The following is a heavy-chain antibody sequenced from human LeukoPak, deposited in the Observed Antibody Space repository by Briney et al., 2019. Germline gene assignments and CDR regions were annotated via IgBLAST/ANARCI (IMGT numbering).Heavy chain of an antibody. J-gene: IGHJ4*02. CDR3: ARDGGSSGWSPPYKN. V-gene: IGHV3-30*19. CDR2: IPGDGTYK. Sequence: GGSLRLSCATSGFIFSDYGMHWVRQAPGKGLEWLAVIPGDGTYKHYRDSVKGRFSVSRDNSKNTLYLQMNSLRAEDTAVYFCARDGGSSGWSPPYKNRGQGTVVTVSS. D-gene: IGHD6-19*01. CDR1: GFIFSDYG.